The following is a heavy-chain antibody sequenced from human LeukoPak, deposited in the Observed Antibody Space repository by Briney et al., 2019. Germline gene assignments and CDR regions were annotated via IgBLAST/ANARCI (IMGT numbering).Heavy chain of an antibody. J-gene: IGHJ4*02. V-gene: IGHV4-39*07. CDR3: ARASEDTAMVTLGY. Sequence: PSETLSLTCTVSGGSISSSSYYWGWIRQPPGKGLEWIVSIYYSGSTYYNPSLKSRVTISVDTSKNQFSLKLSSVIAADTAVYYCARASEDTAMVTLGYWGQGTLVTVSS. D-gene: IGHD5-18*01. CDR1: GGSISSSSYY. CDR2: IYYSGST.